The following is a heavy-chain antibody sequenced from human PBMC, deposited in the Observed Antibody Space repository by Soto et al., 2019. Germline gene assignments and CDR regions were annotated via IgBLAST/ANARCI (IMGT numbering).Heavy chain of an antibody. J-gene: IGHJ4*02. CDR1: GVSLNSGHYY. CDR3: GKVLIGATRHADVDS. V-gene: IGHV4-39*01. Sequence: QVQSQESGPGLLEPLETLSLTCSVSGVSLNSGHYYWVWVRQSPGKGLAWIASVYYDESTYYNPSLKSRVTISIDKPRNQFSLTLKSVTAADTAVYYCGKVLIGATRHADVDSWGQGARVTVSS. D-gene: IGHD2-15*01. CDR2: VYYDEST.